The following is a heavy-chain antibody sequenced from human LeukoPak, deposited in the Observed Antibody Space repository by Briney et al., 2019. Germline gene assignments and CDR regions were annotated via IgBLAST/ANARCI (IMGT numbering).Heavy chain of an antibody. V-gene: IGHV2-5*02. J-gene: IGHJ4*02. CDR1: GFSLSTNDVG. CDR3: AFSKYSRSDFDS. Sequence: SGPTLLKPTQTLTLTCTFSGFSLSTNDVGVGWIRQPPGEALEWLALIYWDDDKRYSPSQKSRLTITKDTSKNQVVLTIANMDPAATSTYYCAFSKYSRSDFDSWGQGTLVTVSS. CDR2: IYWDDDK. D-gene: IGHD6-6*01.